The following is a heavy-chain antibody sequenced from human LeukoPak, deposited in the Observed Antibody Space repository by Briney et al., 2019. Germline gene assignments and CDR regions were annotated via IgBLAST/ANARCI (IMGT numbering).Heavy chain of an antibody. Sequence: PGGPLRLFCAASGFTFSSHAMSWVRQAPGKGLEGVSAIGGSGTSAYYSDSLKVRFTISRDNSKNTLYLQVNSMRAEDTAVYYCAKDDSAYSYASFDYWGQGTLVTVSS. CDR3: AKDDSAYSYASFDY. CDR2: IGGSGTSA. V-gene: IGHV3-23*01. CDR1: GFTFSSHA. D-gene: IGHD5-18*01. J-gene: IGHJ4*02.